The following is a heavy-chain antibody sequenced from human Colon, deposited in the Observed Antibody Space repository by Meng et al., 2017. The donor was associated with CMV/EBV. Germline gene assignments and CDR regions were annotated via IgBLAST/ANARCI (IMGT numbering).Heavy chain of an antibody. Sequence: SGFTFSDCCVRGIRQPPGKGLEWVSYIRSSGTTIYYTDSVKGRFTISRDNAKNSLHLQMDSLRAEDTAVYYCARELNVVVGLRWFDPWGPGTLVTVSS. J-gene: IGHJ5*02. CDR3: ARELNVVVGLRWFDP. D-gene: IGHD1-26*01. CDR1: GFTFSDCC. CDR2: IRSSGTTI. V-gene: IGHV3-11*01.